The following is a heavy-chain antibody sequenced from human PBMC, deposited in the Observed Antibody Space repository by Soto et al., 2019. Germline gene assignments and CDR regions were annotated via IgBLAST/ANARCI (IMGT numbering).Heavy chain of an antibody. D-gene: IGHD4-17*01. CDR3: ARGGARYGAAYYFDY. CDR2: ISYSGST. V-gene: IGHV4-31*03. Sequence: PSETLSLTCTVSGGSISGAGYFWNWIRQHPGKGLEWIGYISYSGSTNYNPSLKSRVTMSVDTSKNNFSLKLSSVTAADTAVYYCARGGARYGAAYYFDYWGQGTLVTVSS. CDR1: GGSISGAGYF. J-gene: IGHJ4*02.